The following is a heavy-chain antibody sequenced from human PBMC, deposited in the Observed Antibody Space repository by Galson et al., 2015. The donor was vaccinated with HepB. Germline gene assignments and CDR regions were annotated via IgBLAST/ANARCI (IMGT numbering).Heavy chain of an antibody. V-gene: IGHV4-59*02. CDR3: ARKLGVLEDSWFDP. D-gene: IGHD3-3*01. J-gene: IGHJ5*02. CDR2: IYYSGRT. Sequence: ETLSLTCTVSGGSVGSFHWTWIRQPPGKGLEWIGHIYYSGRTDFNPSLKSRVTITLATSQNHLSLKLTSVTAADTAVYYCARKLGVLEDSWFDPWGQGTPVTVSS. CDR1: GGSVGSFH.